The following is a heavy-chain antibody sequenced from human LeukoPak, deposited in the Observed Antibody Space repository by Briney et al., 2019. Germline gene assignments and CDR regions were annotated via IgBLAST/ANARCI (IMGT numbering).Heavy chain of an antibody. CDR1: GFTFDDYA. V-gene: IGHV3-9*01. J-gene: IGHJ4*02. D-gene: IGHD4-23*01. CDR2: ISWNSCSI. Sequence: GRSLRLSCAASGFTFDDYAMHWVQQAPGKGLEWVSGISWNSCSIGYADSVKGRFTISRDNAKNSLYLQMNSLRAEDTALYYCAKDINSAARYYFDYWGQGTLVTVCS. CDR3: AKDINSAARYYFDY.